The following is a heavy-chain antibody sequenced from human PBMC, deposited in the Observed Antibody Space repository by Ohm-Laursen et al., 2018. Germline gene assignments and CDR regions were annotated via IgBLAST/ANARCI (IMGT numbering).Heavy chain of an antibody. V-gene: IGHV1-46*02. J-gene: IGHJ6*02. D-gene: IGHD3-3*01. Sequence: GASVKVSCKASGYSFNSNHMQWLRQAPGQGLEWMGIIKSTDDTRTYAQKFQGRVTMTKDMSTSTVYMELSSLRSDDTAVYYCARDFEWATDVWGQGTLVTVSS. CDR2: IKSTDDTR. CDR3: ARDFEWATDV. CDR1: GYSFNSNH.